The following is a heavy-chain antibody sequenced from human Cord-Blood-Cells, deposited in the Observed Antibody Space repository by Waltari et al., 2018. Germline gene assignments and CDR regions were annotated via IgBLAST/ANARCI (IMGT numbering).Heavy chain of an antibody. CDR2: IYTSGST. CDR1: GGSISSGSYY. CDR3: ARGTDSSFDY. D-gene: IGHD6-13*01. Sequence: QVQLQESGPGLVKPSQTLSLTCTVSGGSISSGSYYWSWIRQPAGKGLEWIGYIYTSGSTNYNPSLKIRVTISVDTSKNQFSLKLSSVTAADTAVYYCARGTDSSFDYWGQGTLVTVSS. J-gene: IGHJ4*02. V-gene: IGHV4-61*09.